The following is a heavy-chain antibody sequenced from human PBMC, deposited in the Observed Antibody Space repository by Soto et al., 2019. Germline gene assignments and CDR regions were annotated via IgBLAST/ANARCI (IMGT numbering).Heavy chain of an antibody. CDR2: ISSSSSTI. D-gene: IGHD3-10*01. CDR1: GFTFGSYS. J-gene: IGHJ3*02. CDR3: ARDISRYYGSGSYYNTPDSDDI. Sequence: PGGSLILSCAASGFTFGSYSMNWVRQAPGKGLEWVSYISSSSSTIYYADSVKGRFTISRDNAKNSLYLQMNSLRAEDTAVYYCARDISRYYGSGSYYNTPDSDDIWGQGTMVTVSS. V-gene: IGHV3-48*01.